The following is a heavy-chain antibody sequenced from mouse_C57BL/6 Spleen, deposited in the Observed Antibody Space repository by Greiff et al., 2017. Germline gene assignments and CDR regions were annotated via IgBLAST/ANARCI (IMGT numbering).Heavy chain of an antibody. J-gene: IGHJ3*01. Sequence: EVKVVESGGGLVQPGGSLKLSCAASGFTFSDYYMSWVRQTPEKRLEWVAYISNGGGSTYYPDTVKGRFTISRDNAKNTLYLQMSRLKSEDTAMYYCARREHYDDYGFAYWGQGTLVTVSA. CDR2: ISNGGGST. CDR1: GFTFSDYY. D-gene: IGHD2-13*01. CDR3: ARREHYDDYGFAY. V-gene: IGHV5-12*01.